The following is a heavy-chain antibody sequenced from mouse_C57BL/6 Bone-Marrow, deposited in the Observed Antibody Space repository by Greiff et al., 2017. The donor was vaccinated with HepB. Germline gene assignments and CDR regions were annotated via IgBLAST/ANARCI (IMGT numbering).Heavy chain of an antibody. CDR1: GYTFTSYW. D-gene: IGHD4-1*01. CDR2: IDPSDSYT. V-gene: IGHV1-50*01. CDR3: ARPWDVGYFDV. Sequence: VQLQQPGAELVKPGASVKLSCKASGYTFTSYWMQWVKQRPGQGLEWIGEIDPSDSYTNYNQKFKGKATLTVDTSSSTAYMQLSSLTSEDSAVYYCARPWDVGYFDVWGTGTTVTVSS. J-gene: IGHJ1*03.